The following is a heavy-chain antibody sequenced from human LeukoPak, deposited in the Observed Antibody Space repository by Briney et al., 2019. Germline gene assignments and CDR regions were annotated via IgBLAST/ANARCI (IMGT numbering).Heavy chain of an antibody. CDR3: AREYSRGTFYYYYGMDV. D-gene: IGHD6-13*01. CDR2: ISSSSSTI. V-gene: IGHV3-48*01. CDR1: GFTFSSYS. J-gene: IGHJ6*02. Sequence: PGGSLRLSCAASGFTFSSYSMNWVRQAPGKGLEWVSYISSSSSTIYYADSVKGRFTISRDNAKNSLYLQMNSLRAEDTAVYYCAREYSRGTFYYYYGMDVWGQGTTVTVSS.